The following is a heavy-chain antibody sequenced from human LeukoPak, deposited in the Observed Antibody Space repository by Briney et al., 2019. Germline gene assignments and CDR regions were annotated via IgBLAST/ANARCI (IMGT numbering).Heavy chain of an antibody. CDR1: GGSISSYY. V-gene: IGHV4-59*08. D-gene: IGHD6-6*01. J-gene: IGHJ5*02. Sequence: PSETLSLTCTVSGGSISSYYWSWIRQPPGKGLEWIGYIYYSGSTNYNPSLKSRVTISVDTSKNQFSLKLSSVTAADTAVYYCARAGLAARRHNWFDPWGQGTLVTVSS. CDR2: IYYSGST. CDR3: ARAGLAARRHNWFDP.